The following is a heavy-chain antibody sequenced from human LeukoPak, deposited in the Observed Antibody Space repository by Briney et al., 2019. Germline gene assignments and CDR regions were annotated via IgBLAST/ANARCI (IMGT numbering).Heavy chain of an antibody. J-gene: IGHJ4*02. CDR1: GFTFTRSA. D-gene: IGHD2-2*01. CDR2: IVVGSGNT. V-gene: IGHV1-58*02. CDR3: ATGSSSSGLFDY. Sequence: ASVKVSCKASGFTFTRSAMQWVRQARGQRLEWIGWIVVGSGNTKYAQKFQERVTITRDMSTGTAYMELSSLRSEDTAVYYCATGSSSSGLFDYWGQGTLVTVSS.